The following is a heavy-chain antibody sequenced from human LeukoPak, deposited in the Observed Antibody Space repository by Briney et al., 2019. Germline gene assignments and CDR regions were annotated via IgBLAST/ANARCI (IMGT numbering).Heavy chain of an antibody. CDR3: AKYSNYRDAFDI. Sequence: GGPLRLSCAASGFTFSSYAMSWVRQAPGKGLEWVSAISGSGGSTYYADSVKGRFTISRDNSKNTLYLQMNSLRAEDTAVYYCAKYSNYRDAFDIWGQGTMVTVSS. CDR1: GFTFSSYA. V-gene: IGHV3-23*01. J-gene: IGHJ3*02. CDR2: ISGSGGST. D-gene: IGHD4-11*01.